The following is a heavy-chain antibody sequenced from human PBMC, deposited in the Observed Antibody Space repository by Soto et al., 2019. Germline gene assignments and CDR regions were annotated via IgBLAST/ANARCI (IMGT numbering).Heavy chain of an antibody. CDR2: FDPEDGET. D-gene: IGHD2-15*01. J-gene: IGHJ4*02. V-gene: IGHV1-24*01. CDR1: GYTLTELS. CDR3: ATGNNCSGGSCYSVFRY. Sequence: ASVKVSCKVSGYTLTELSMHWVRQAPGKGLEWMGGFDPEDGETIYAQKFQGRVTMTEDTSTDTAYMELSSLRSEDTAVYYCATGNNCSGGSCYSVFRYWGQGTLVTVSS.